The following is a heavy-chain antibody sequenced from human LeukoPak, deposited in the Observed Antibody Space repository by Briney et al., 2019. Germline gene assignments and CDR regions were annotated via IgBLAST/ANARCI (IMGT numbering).Heavy chain of an antibody. Sequence: GASVKVSCKASGYTFTSYAMNWVRQAPGQGLEWMGWINTNTGNPTYAQGFTGRFVFSLDTSVSTAYLQISSLKAEDTAVYYCARAYYDFWSGYYLPYYYYGMDVWGQGTTVTVSS. D-gene: IGHD3-3*01. CDR3: ARAYYDFWSGYYLPYYYYGMDV. J-gene: IGHJ6*02. CDR1: GYTFTSYA. V-gene: IGHV7-4-1*02. CDR2: INTNTGNP.